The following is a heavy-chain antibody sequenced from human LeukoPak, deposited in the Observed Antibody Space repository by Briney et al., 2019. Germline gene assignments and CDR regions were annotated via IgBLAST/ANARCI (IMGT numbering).Heavy chain of an antibody. D-gene: IGHD3-22*01. J-gene: IGHJ6*02. Sequence: SVKVSCKASGFTFTSSAMQWVRQARGQRLEWIGWIVVGSGNTNYAQKFQERVTITRDMSTSTAYVELSSLRSEDTAVYYCAATYYYDSSGYPSATLNYYGMDVWGQGTTVTVSS. CDR2: IVVGSGNT. V-gene: IGHV1-58*02. CDR3: AATYYYDSSGYPSATLNYYGMDV. CDR1: GFTFTSSA.